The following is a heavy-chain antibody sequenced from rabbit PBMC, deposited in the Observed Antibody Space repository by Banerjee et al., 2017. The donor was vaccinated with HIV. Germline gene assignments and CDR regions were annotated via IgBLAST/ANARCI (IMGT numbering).Heavy chain of an antibody. D-gene: IGHD6-1*01. CDR3: ARSYYTYGYAGYADFGYDL. J-gene: IGHJ4*01. CDR2: IDAGSSGST. Sequence: QEQLKETGGGLVQPGGSLTLSCKASGFDFSSYTMSWVRQAPGKGLEWIACIDAGSSGSTYYASWAKGRFTISKTSSTTVTLQMTSLTAADTATYFCARSYYTYGYAGYADFGYDLWGPGTLVTVS. CDR1: GFDFSSYT. V-gene: IGHV1S45*01.